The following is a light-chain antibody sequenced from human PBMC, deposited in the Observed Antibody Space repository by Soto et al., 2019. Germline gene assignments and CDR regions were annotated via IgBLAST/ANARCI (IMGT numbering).Light chain of an antibody. CDR3: QQYNSYPNT. CDR2: DAS. CDR1: QSISNW. Sequence: DIQMTQSPSTLSASVGDRVTITCRASQSISNWLAWYQQQPGKAPKLLIYDASNLESGVPSRFSGGGSVTEFTLTISGLQPDDFATYYCQQYNSYPNTFGQGTKLEIK. J-gene: IGKJ2*01. V-gene: IGKV1-5*01.